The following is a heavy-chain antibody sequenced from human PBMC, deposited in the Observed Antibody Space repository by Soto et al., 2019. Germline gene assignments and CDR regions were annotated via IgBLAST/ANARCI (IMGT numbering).Heavy chain of an antibody. CDR3: ARNMDIVLVPAPVDY. V-gene: IGHV3-30-3*01. D-gene: IGHD2-2*03. Sequence: PGGSLRLSCAASGFTFSNYAIHWVRQAPGKGLEWVAVISYDGSSKYYADSVKGRFTISRDNSKNTLYLQMNSLRAEDTAVYYCARNMDIVLVPAPVDYWGQGTLVTVSS. J-gene: IGHJ4*02. CDR1: GFTFSNYA. CDR2: ISYDGSSK.